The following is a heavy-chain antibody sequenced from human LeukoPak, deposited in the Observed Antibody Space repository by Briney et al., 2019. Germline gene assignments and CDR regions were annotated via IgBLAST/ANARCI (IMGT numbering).Heavy chain of an antibody. Sequence: NPSETLSLTCTVSGDSISSYYWSWIRQPPGKGLEWIGYIYTSGGTNYIPSLKGRVTISIDTSKNQFSLKLSSVTAADSAVYYCARLTRLSTSPDRYYLDYWGQGILVTVSS. CDR1: GDSISSYY. D-gene: IGHD6-6*01. V-gene: IGHV4-4*09. CDR2: IYTSGGT. CDR3: ARLTRLSTSPDRYYLDY. J-gene: IGHJ4*02.